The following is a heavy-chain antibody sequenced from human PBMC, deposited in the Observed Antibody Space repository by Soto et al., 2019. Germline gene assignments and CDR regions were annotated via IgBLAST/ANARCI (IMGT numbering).Heavy chain of an antibody. CDR1: GFTFSSYG. CDR2: ISYDGSNK. Sequence: GGSLRLCCAASGFTFSSYGMHWVRQAPGKGLEWVAVISYDGSNKYYADSVKGRFTISRDNSKNTLYLQMNSLRAEDTAVYYCATVSSGWPFDYWGQGTLVTVSS. J-gene: IGHJ4*02. V-gene: IGHV3-30*03. D-gene: IGHD6-19*01. CDR3: ATVSSGWPFDY.